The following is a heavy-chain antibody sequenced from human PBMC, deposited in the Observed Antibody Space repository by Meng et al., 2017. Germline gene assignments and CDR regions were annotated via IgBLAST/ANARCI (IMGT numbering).Heavy chain of an antibody. J-gene: IGHJ4*02. CDR3: ARAIAVSGTGRFDY. Sequence: VLLVQFGAEVEKPGASVKVSCKASGYTFTTYAIHWVRQAPGQRLEWMGWINAGNSDTKYSQKLQGRVTITRDTSASTVYMEVSSLRSEDTGVYYCARAIAVSGTGRFDYWGQGTLVTVSS. CDR1: GYTFTTYA. V-gene: IGHV1-3*01. CDR2: INAGNSDT. D-gene: IGHD6-19*01.